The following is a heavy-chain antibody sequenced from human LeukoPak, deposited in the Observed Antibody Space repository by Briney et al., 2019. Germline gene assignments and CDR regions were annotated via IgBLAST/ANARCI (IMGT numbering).Heavy chain of an antibody. CDR2: IYSGGST. CDR3: ARGGNGFDP. CDR1: GFTVTTNY. Sequence: PGGSLRLSCAVSGFTVTTNYMTWVRQASGKGLEWVSVIYSGGSTYYADSVKGRFTISRDNSKNTLYLQMNSLRAEDTALYYRARGGNGFDPWGQGTLVTVSS. V-gene: IGHV3-53*01. J-gene: IGHJ5*02.